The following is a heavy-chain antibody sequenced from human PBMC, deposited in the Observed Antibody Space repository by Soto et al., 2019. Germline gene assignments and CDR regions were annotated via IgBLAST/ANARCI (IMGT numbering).Heavy chain of an antibody. Sequence: ASVKVSCKASGYTFTSYDINWVRQATGQGLEWMGWMNPNSVNTGYAQKFQGRVTMTRNTSISTAYMELSSLRSEDTAVYYCASVYYGSGSFYMDVWGQGTTVTVSS. CDR1: GYTFTSYD. D-gene: IGHD3-10*01. J-gene: IGHJ6*02. CDR2: MNPNSVNT. V-gene: IGHV1-8*01. CDR3: ASVYYGSGSFYMDV.